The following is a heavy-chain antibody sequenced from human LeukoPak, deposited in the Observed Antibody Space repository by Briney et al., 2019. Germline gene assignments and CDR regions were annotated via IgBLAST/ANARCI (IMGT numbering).Heavy chain of an antibody. CDR1: GNSISNYA. J-gene: IGHJ6*02. CDR2: IIPIFGTA. D-gene: IGHD3-16*01. CDR3: TTRACHAGGCSSSFYYYYGLHF. Sequence: SVKVSCKASGNSISNYAVSWVRQAPGQGFEWMGGIIPIFGTADYAQKFQGRVTITADQSTSTTYMALSSLKSEDTATYYCTTRACHAGGCSSSFYYYYGLHFWGQGTAVSVSS. V-gene: IGHV1-69*13.